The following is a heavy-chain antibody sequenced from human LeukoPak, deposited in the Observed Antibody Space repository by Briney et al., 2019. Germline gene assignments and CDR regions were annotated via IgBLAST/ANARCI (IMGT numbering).Heavy chain of an antibody. CDR2: ISSSSSYI. CDR1: GLTFNSYW. D-gene: IGHD2/OR15-2a*01. J-gene: IGHJ6*03. Sequence: GGSLRLSCAASGLTFNSYWMHWVRQVAGKGLEWVSSISSSSSYIYYADSVKGRFTISRDNAKNSLYLQMNSLRAEDTAVYYCASSTPEYLYYYMDVWGKGTTVTVSS. V-gene: IGHV3-21*01. CDR3: ASSTPEYLYYYMDV.